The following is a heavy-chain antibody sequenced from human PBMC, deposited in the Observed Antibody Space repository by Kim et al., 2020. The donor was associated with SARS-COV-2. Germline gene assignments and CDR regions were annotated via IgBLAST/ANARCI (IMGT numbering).Heavy chain of an antibody. CDR3: TRCVVAAPGGD. D-gene: IGHD2-15*01. Sequence: GGSLRLSCAASGFTFSNYWMSWIRQVPGKGLEWVGNIKQDGSEKYYGDSVKGRFTISRDNAKDSLHLQMNSPRAEDTAIYYCTRCVVAAPGGDWGRGTLVTVSS. V-gene: IGHV3-7*01. CDR2: IKQDGSEK. J-gene: IGHJ4*02. CDR1: GFTFSNYW.